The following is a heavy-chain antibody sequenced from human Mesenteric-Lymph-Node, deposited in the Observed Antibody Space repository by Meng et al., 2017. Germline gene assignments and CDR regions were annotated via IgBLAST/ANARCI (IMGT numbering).Heavy chain of an antibody. V-gene: IGHV3-30*04. CDR2: ISYGGSNK. Sequence: GGSLRLSCAASGFTFSSYAMHWVRQAPGKGLEWVAVISYGGSNKYYADSVKGRFTISRDNAKNSLYLQMNSLRAEDTAVYYCAREPIVVVITTVRVGLDYWGQGTLVTVSS. J-gene: IGHJ4*02. CDR3: AREPIVVVITTVRVGLDY. D-gene: IGHD3-22*01. CDR1: GFTFSSYA.